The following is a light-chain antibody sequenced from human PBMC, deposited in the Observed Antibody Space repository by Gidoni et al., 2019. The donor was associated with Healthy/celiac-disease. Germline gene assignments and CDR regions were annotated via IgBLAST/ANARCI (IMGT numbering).Light chain of an antibody. CDR3: QQYGNSPRT. CDR2: GAS. Sequence: ERVLTQSPGTLSFSPGESATLSCRASQSVSSSYLAWYQQKPGQAPRLLIYGASSRATGIPDRFSGSESGTDFTLTISRLEAEDFAVYYCQQYGNSPRTFGPGTKVDIK. CDR1: QSVSSSY. J-gene: IGKJ3*01. V-gene: IGKV3-20*01.